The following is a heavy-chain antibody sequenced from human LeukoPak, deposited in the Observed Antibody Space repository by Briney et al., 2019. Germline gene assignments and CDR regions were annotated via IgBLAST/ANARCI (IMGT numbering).Heavy chain of an antibody. CDR3: ATGWGIVVVPAVRSFDY. CDR2: FDPEDGET. CDR1: GYTLTELS. D-gene: IGHD2-2*01. Sequence: ASVKVSCKVSGYTLTELSMHWVRQAPGKGLEWMGGFDPEDGETIYAQKFQGRVTMTEDTSTDTAYMELSSLRSEDTAVYYCATGWGIVVVPAVRSFDYWGQGTLVTVSS. V-gene: IGHV1-24*01. J-gene: IGHJ4*02.